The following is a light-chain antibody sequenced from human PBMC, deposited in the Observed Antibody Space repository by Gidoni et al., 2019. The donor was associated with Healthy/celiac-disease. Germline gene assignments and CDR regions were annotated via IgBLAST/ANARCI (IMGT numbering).Light chain of an antibody. V-gene: IGKV3-11*01. J-gene: IGKJ1*01. Sequence: DIVLTPSPATLSLSPGERATLSCRASLSASSYLAWYQQKPGQAPRLLIYDASNRATGIPARFSGSGSGTDFTLTISSLEPEDFAVYYCQQRSNWPPWTFGQGTKVEIK. CDR2: DAS. CDR3: QQRSNWPPWT. CDR1: LSASSY.